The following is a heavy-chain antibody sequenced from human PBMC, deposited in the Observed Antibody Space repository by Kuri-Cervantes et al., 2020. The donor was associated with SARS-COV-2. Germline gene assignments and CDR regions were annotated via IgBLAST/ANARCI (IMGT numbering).Heavy chain of an antibody. CDR3: AKGVAAVGTAGGTYYYHGMDV. D-gene: IGHD6-13*01. V-gene: IGHV3-23*01. CDR1: GFTFSSYA. CDR2: ISGSGGST. Sequence: GESLKISCAASGFTFSSYAMSWVRQAPGKGLEWVSAISGSGGSTYYADSVKGRCTISRDNSKNILYLQMHSLRAEDTAIYYCAKGVAAVGTAGGTYYYHGMDVWGQGTTVTVSS. J-gene: IGHJ6*02.